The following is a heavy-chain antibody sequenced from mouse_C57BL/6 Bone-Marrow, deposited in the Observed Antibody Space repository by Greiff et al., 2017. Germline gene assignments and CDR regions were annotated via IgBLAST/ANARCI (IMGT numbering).Heavy chain of an antibody. D-gene: IGHD1-1*01. CDR1: GFTFSSYA. J-gene: IGHJ2*01. CDR2: ISDGGSYT. Sequence: DVKLVESGGGLVKPGGSLKLSCAASGFTFSSYAMSWVRQTPEKRLEWVATISDGGSYTYYPANVKGRFTISRDNAKNNLYLQMSHLKSEDTAMYYCARAPLRSYFDYWGQGTTLTVSS. V-gene: IGHV5-4*03. CDR3: ARAPLRSYFDY.